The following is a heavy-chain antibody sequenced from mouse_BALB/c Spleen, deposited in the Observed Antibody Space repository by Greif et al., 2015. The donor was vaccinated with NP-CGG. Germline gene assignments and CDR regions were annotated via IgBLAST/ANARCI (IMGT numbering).Heavy chain of an antibody. CDR3: ARDRIV. Sequence: DVKLVESGGGLVQPGGSLKLSCAASGFTFSSYGMSWVRQTPDKRLELVATINSNGGCTYYSDSVKGRFTISRDNAKNWRYLRMRRLECEDRARYYCARDRIVWGQRTLVTVSA. D-gene: IGHD2-12*01. CDR2: INSNGGCT. J-gene: IGHJ3*01. CDR1: GFTFSSYG. V-gene: IGHV5-6-3*01.